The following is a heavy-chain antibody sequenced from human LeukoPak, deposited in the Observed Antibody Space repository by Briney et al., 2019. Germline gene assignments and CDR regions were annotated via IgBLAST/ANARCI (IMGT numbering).Heavy chain of an antibody. D-gene: IGHD6-13*01. CDR3: AKGIAATGNSQIFDY. CDR1: GGSISSYY. J-gene: IGHJ4*02. V-gene: IGHV4-59*01. Sequence: SETLSLTCTVSGGSISSYYWSWIRQPPGKGLEWIGYIYYSGSTNYNPSLKSRVTISVDTSKNQFSLKLSSVTAADTAVYYCAKGIAATGNSQIFDYWGQGILVTVSS. CDR2: IYYSGST.